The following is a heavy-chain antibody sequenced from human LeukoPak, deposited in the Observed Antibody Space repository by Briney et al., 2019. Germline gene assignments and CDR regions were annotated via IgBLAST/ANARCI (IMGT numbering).Heavy chain of an antibody. D-gene: IGHD3-10*01. V-gene: IGHV3-21*01. Sequence: PGGSLRLSCAASRFTLSSYSMHWVRQAPGKGLEWVSSFSSTGSHIYYEDSVKGRFTISRDNAKNSLYLQMNSLRAEDTAVYYCARGPSGSAFYYYYYYMDVWGKGTTVTVSS. CDR3: ARGPSGSAFYYYYYYMDV. J-gene: IGHJ6*03. CDR1: RFTLSSYS. CDR2: FSSTGSHI.